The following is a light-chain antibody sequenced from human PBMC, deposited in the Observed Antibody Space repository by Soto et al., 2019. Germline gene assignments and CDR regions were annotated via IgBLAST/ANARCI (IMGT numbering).Light chain of an antibody. J-gene: IGLJ2*01. CDR3: SSYTSSRSVV. V-gene: IGLV2-14*01. CDR1: SSDVGGYNY. CDR2: DVS. Sequence: QSALTQPASVSGSPGQSITISCTGTSSDVGGYNYVSWYQQHPGKAPKLMIYDVSNRPSGVSNRFSGSKSGNTASLTISGLQAEDEADYYCSSYTSSRSVVFGGATKLTVL.